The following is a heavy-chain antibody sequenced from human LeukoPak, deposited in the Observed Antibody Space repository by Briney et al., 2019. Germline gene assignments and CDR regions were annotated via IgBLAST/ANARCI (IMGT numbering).Heavy chain of an antibody. J-gene: IGHJ4*02. D-gene: IGHD2-15*01. CDR2: IKHDGSEK. CDR1: VFTFSSYW. Sequence: QPGGSLRLSCAASVFTFSSYWMSWVRQAPWKGLEWVANIKHDGSEKYYVDSVKGRFTISRDNAKNSLYLQMDSLRAEDTAFYYCARGRSCDYWGQGTLVTVSS. CDR3: ARGRSCDY. V-gene: IGHV3-7*03.